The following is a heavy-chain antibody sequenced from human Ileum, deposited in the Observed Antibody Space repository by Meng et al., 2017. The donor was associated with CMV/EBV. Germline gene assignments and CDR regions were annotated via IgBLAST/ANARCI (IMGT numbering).Heavy chain of an antibody. J-gene: IGHJ5*02. Sequence: GGSLRLSCAASGFTFSNYAMNWVRQAPGKGLVWVSRINSDGSSTSYADSVKGRFTISRDNAKNTLYLQMNSLRAEDTAVYYCAREAAAGTQFDPWGQGTLVTVSS. CDR1: GFTFSNYA. CDR2: INSDGSST. D-gene: IGHD6-13*01. V-gene: IGHV3-74*01. CDR3: AREAAAGTQFDP.